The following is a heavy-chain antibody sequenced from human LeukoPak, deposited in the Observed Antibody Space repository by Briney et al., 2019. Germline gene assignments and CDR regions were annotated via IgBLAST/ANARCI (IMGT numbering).Heavy chain of an antibody. CDR1: GFKFDDYG. V-gene: IGHV3-9*01. CDR2: ISWNGAIM. J-gene: IGHJ6*02. Sequence: DRSLRLSCATSGFKFDDYGMHWVRQAPRKGLEWVSGISWNGAIMVYADSVKGRFTISRDNAKSSLYLQMNSLRAEDTALYYCAKDISIGGFADGYFYGMDAWGQGTTVTVSS. CDR3: AKDISIGGFADGYFYGMDA. D-gene: IGHD4-23*01.